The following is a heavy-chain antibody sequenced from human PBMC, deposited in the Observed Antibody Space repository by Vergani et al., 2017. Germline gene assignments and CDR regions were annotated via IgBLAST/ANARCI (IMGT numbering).Heavy chain of an antibody. V-gene: IGHV3-33*01. CDR1: GFTFSSYG. J-gene: IGHJ4*02. Sequence: QVQLVESGGGVVQPGRSLRLSCAASGFTFSSYGMHWVRQAPGKGLEWVAVIWYDGSNKYYADSVKGRFTISRDNSKNTLYLQMNSLRAEDTAVYYCARGQWELLSYFDYWGQGTLVTVSS. CDR3: ARGQWELLSYFDY. D-gene: IGHD1-26*01. CDR2: IWYDGSNK.